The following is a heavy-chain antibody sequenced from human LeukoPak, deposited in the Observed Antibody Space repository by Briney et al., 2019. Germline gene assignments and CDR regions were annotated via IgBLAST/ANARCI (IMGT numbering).Heavy chain of an antibody. D-gene: IGHD3-10*01. CDR2: IIPILGIA. V-gene: IGHV1-69*16. Sequence: ASVKVSCKASGGTFSSYTISWVRQAPGQGLEWMGRIIPILGIANYAQKFQGRVTITTDESTSTAYMELSSLRSEDTAVYYCARGGYYGSGLNWFDPWGQGTLVTVSS. J-gene: IGHJ5*02. CDR1: GGTFSSYT. CDR3: ARGGYYGSGLNWFDP.